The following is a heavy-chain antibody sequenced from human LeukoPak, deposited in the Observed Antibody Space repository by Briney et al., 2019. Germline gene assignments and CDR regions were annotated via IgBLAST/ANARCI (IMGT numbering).Heavy chain of an antibody. CDR1: GYTFTSYG. CDR2: ISAYNGNT. V-gene: IGHV1-18*01. CDR3: ARDKRITMVRGVINPLPFDY. Sequence: GASVKVSCKASGYTFTSYGISWMRQAPGQGLEWMGRISAYNGNTNYAQKLQGRVTMTTDTSTSTAYMELRGLRSDDTAVYYCARDKRITMVRGVINPLPFDYWGQGTLVTVSS. D-gene: IGHD3-10*01. J-gene: IGHJ4*02.